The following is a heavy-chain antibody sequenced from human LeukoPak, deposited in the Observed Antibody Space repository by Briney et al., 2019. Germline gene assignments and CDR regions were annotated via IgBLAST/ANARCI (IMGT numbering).Heavy chain of an antibody. CDR3: AKGYRGNYDY. D-gene: IGHD1-26*01. Sequence: PGGSLRLSCAASGFTFSSYAMTWVRQAPGKALEWVSAISDRDGSTYYADSVKGRFTISRDNSKNTLYLQVNSLRAEDTAVYYCAKGYRGNYDYWGQGTLVTVSS. J-gene: IGHJ4*02. CDR1: GFTFSSYA. V-gene: IGHV3-23*01. CDR2: ISDRDGST.